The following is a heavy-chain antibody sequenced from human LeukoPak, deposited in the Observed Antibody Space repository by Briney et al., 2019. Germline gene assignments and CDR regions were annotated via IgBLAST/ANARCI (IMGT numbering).Heavy chain of an antibody. Sequence: GESLKISCKGSGSIFTSYSIAWVRQMPGKGLEWMGVIYPYDSEIRYSPSFQGQVTISADKSISTAYLQWSSLKASDTAMYYCARPNWARRYFDYWGQGTLVTVSS. D-gene: IGHD7-27*01. CDR2: IYPYDSEI. CDR1: GSIFTSYS. CDR3: ARPNWARRYFDY. J-gene: IGHJ4*02. V-gene: IGHV5-51*01.